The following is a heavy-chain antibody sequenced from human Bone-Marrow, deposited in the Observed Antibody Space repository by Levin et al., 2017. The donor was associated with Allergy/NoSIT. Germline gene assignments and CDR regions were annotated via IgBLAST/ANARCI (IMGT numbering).Heavy chain of an antibody. V-gene: IGHV1-24*01. Sequence: GESLKISCKVSGYSLREVSMHWVRQTPGKGPEWMGGFDPEDGKIVSAHKFQGRVTMTEDTSTDTVYMELSSLTSDDTAVYYCATDTVEDYDFWTGYDHYHGLDVWGQGTTVIVSS. CDR1: GYSLREVS. D-gene: IGHD3-3*01. CDR2: FDPEDGKI. CDR3: ATDTVEDYDFWTGYDHYHGLDV. J-gene: IGHJ6*02.